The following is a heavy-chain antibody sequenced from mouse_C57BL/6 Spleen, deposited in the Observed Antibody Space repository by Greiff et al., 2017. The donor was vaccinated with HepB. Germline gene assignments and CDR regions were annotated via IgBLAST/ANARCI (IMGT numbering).Heavy chain of an antibody. CDR3: ARRRYSTWYFDV. V-gene: IGHV1-18*01. Sequence: EVKLEESGPELVKPGASVKIPCKASGYTFTDYNMDWVKQSHGKSLEWIGDINPNNGGTIYNQKFKGKATLTVDKSSSTAYMELRSLTSEDTAVYYCARRRYSTWYFDVWGTGTTVTVSS. CDR2: INPNNGGT. CDR1: GYTFTDYN. J-gene: IGHJ1*03. D-gene: IGHD2-1*01.